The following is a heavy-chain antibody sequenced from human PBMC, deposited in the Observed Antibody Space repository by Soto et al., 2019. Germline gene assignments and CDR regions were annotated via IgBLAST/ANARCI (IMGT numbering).Heavy chain of an antibody. Sequence: QVLLVQSGAEVREPGSSVNVSCKASGGTFNSYAISRVRQAPGQGLEWMGGIIPDFGTGNSAQKFRGRVSITADASTTTVYMGLSGLTLEDTAVYYCARERGGYNRGDFEFWGQGTQVTVSS. D-gene: IGHD1-26*01. CDR2: IIPDFGTG. CDR1: GGTFNSYA. J-gene: IGHJ4*02. V-gene: IGHV1-69*01. CDR3: ARERGGYNRGDFEF.